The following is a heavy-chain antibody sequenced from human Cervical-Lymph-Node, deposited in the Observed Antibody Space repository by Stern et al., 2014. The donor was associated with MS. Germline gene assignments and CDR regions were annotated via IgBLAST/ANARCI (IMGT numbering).Heavy chain of an antibody. J-gene: IGHJ6*02. D-gene: IGHD6-13*01. CDR2: ISYDGSNK. CDR1: GFTFSSYG. Sequence: VQLVESGGGVVQPGRSLRLSCAASGFTFSSYGMHWVRQAPGKGLEWVAVISYDGSNKYYAVSVKGRFTISRDNSKNTLYLQMNSLRAEDTAVYYCAKRFGYSSSWYRGGYYYYGMDVWGQGTTVTVSS. CDR3: AKRFGYSSSWYRGGYYYYGMDV. V-gene: IGHV3-30*18.